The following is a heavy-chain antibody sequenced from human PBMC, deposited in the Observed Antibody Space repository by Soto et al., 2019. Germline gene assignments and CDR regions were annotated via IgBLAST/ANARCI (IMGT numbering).Heavy chain of an antibody. Sequence: PGGSLRLSCAASGFTFSSFEMNWVRQAPGKGLEWVSYIGSSGTTIYYADSVKGRFTISRDNARNSLCLQMNSLRAEDTAVYYCARGPPGGYPNVFDYWGQGALVTVSS. V-gene: IGHV3-48*03. CDR1: GFTFSSFE. CDR2: IGSSGTTI. CDR3: ARGPPGGYPNVFDY. J-gene: IGHJ4*02. D-gene: IGHD5-12*01.